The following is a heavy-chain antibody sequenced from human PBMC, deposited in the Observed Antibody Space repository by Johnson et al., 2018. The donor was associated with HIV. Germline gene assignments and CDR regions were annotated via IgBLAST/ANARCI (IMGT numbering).Heavy chain of an antibody. V-gene: IGHV3-30-3*01. CDR1: GFTFSSYA. CDR2: ISYDGSNK. CDR3: ARVWSGSYYTNAFDI. J-gene: IGHJ3*02. Sequence: VQLLESGGGVVQPGRSLRLSCAASGFTFSSYAMHWVRQAPGKGLEWVAVISYDGSNKYYADSVKGRFTISRDISKNSLYLQMNSLRAEDTALYYCARVWSGSYYTNAFDIWGQGTMVTVSS. D-gene: IGHD1-26*01.